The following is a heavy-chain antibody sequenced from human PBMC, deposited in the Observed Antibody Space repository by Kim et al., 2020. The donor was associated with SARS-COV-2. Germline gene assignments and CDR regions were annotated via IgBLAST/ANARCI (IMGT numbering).Heavy chain of an antibody. CDR3: ARGTWGGSGSGWDADS. CDR1: GGSITSDY. V-gene: IGHV4-59*01. D-gene: IGHD6-19*01. CDR2: IYYSGNT. Sequence: SETLSLTCTVSGGSITSDYWSWIRQPPGTGLELVGYIYYSGNTNYNPSLNSRVTISIDTSKRHFSLKLSPVTAADTAIYYCARGTWGGSGSGWDADSWGQGTLVIVSS. J-gene: IGHJ5*02.